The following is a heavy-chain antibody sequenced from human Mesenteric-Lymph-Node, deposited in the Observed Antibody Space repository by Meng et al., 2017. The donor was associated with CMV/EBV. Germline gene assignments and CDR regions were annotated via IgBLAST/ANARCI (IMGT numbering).Heavy chain of an antibody. Sequence: GGSLRLSCAATGFTFNVHAMSWVRQAPGKGLEWVSSISSSSSYIYYADSVKGRFTISRDNAKNSLYLQMNSLRAEDTAVYYCAREQDDYYYYGMDVWGQGTTVTVSS. V-gene: IGHV3-21*01. CDR1: GFTFNVHA. CDR2: ISSSSSYI. D-gene: IGHD2-15*01. J-gene: IGHJ6*02. CDR3: AREQDDYYYYGMDV.